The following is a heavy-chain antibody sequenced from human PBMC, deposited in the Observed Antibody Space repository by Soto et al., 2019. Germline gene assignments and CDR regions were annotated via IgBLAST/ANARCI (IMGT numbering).Heavy chain of an antibody. CDR2: ISYDESDK. D-gene: IGHD3-22*01. V-gene: IGHV3-30*18. J-gene: IGHJ4*02. CDR1: GFTFSTYA. CDR3: VKSQFSDSGGYPLAS. Sequence: QVQLVESGGGVVQPGRSLRLSCAASGFTFSTYAMHWVRQAPGKGLEWVAVISYDESDKLYADSVKGRFTISKDNSKNTLYLQINSLRVEEPAVYYCVKSQFSDSGGYPLASWGQGTLVTVSS.